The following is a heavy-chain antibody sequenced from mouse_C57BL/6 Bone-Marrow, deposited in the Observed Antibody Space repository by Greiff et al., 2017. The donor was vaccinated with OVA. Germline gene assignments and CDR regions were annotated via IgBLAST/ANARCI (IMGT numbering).Heavy chain of an antibody. J-gene: IGHJ4*01. V-gene: IGHV10-1*01. Sequence: EVKLVESGGGLVQPKGSLKLSCAASGFSFTTYAMNWVRQAPGQGLEWVARIRSKSNNYATYYAYSVKDRFTISRDETESMRYLQMNNMKTEDTAMDYCVRHGDYYAMDDWGQGTSVTVSS. CDR1: GFSFTTYA. CDR2: IRSKSNNYAT. CDR3: VRHGDYYAMDD.